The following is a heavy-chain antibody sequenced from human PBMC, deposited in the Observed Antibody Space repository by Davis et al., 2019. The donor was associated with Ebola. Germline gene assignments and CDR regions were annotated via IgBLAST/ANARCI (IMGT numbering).Heavy chain of an antibody. V-gene: IGHV3-48*02. CDR1: GFTFSSYS. J-gene: IGHJ3*02. D-gene: IGHD3-16*02. Sequence: GESLKISCAASGFTFSSYSMNWVRQAPGKGLEWVSSISSSSSTIYYADSVKGRFTISRDNAKNSLYLQMNSLRDEDTAVYYCASAMITFGGVIVIGAFDIWGQGTMVTVSS. CDR3: ASAMITFGGVIVIGAFDI. CDR2: ISSSSSTI.